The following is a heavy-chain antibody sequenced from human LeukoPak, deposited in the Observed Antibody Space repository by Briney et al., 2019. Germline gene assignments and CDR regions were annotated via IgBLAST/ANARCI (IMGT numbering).Heavy chain of an antibody. J-gene: IGHJ6*03. CDR1: GGTFSSYA. Sequence: ASVKVSCKASGGTFSSYAISWVRQAPGQGLEWMGGIIPIFGTANYAQKFQGRVTITADESTSTAYMELSSLRSEDTAVYYCARAARVDSGYDYGRYYYYYMDVWGKGTTVTTSS. D-gene: IGHD5-12*01. V-gene: IGHV1-69*13. CDR2: IIPIFGTA. CDR3: ARAARVDSGYDYGRYYYYYMDV.